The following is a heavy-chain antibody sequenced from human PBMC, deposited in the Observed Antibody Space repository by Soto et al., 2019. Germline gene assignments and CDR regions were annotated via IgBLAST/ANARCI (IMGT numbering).Heavy chain of an antibody. Sequence: EVQLVESGGGLVQPGGSLRLSCAASGFTFNSYEMNWVRQAPGKGLEWLSYISSGGTTIYYADSVKGRFTISRDNAKNSLFLQMNSLRAEDTAVYYCARGQWEQYNFDYWGQGTLVTVSS. CDR3: ARGQWEQYNFDY. CDR1: GFTFNSYE. CDR2: ISSGGTTI. D-gene: IGHD1-26*01. J-gene: IGHJ4*02. V-gene: IGHV3-48*03.